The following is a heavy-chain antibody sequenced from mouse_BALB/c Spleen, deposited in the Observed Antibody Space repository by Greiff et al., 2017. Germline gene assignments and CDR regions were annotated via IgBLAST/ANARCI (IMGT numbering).Heavy chain of an antibody. D-gene: IGHD2-4*01. CDR3: TRLGVDDYDGYYFDY. V-gene: IGHV6-6*02. CDR1: GFTFSNYW. J-gene: IGHJ2*01. CDR2: IRLKSNNYAT. Sequence: DVHLVESGGGLVQPGGSMKLSCVASGFTFSNYWMNWVRQSPEKGLEWVAEIRLKSNNYATHYAESVKGRFTISRDDSKSSVYLQMNNLRAEDTGIYYCTRLGVDDYDGYYFDYWGQGTTLTVSS.